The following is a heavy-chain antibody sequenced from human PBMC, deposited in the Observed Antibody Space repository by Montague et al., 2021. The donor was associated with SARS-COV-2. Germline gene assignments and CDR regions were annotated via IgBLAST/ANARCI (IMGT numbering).Heavy chain of an antibody. D-gene: IGHD4-23*01. Sequence: PALVKPTQTLTLTCTFSGFSLSTSGMCVSRIRQPPGKALEWLTLIDWXXXKYYSTSLKTRLTISKDTSKNQVVLTMTNMDPVDTATYYCARSYGTTVVTRAFDYWGQGTLVTVSS. V-gene: IGHV2-70*01. CDR3: ARSYGTTVVTRAFDY. J-gene: IGHJ4*02. CDR1: GFSLSTSGMC. CDR2: IDWXXXK.